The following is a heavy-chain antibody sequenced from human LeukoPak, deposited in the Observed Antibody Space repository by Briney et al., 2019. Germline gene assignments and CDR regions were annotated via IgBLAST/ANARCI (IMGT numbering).Heavy chain of an antibody. CDR3: ARDSQRFDFKFDY. Sequence: ASVKVSCKASGYTFTGYYMHWVRQAPGQGLEWMGWINPNSGGTNYAQKFQGRVTMTRDTPISTAYMELSRLRSDDTAVYYCARDSQRFDFKFDYWGQGTLVTVSS. V-gene: IGHV1-2*02. J-gene: IGHJ4*02. CDR1: GYTFTGYY. D-gene: IGHD3/OR15-3a*01. CDR2: INPNSGGT.